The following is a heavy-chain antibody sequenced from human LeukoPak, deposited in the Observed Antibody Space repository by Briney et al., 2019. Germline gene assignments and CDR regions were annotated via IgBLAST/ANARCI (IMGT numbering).Heavy chain of an antibody. J-gene: IGHJ6*02. CDR2: ISWNSGSI. CDR1: GFTFDDYA. V-gene: IGHV3-9*01. CDR3: AKAMVRGVTSYGMDV. D-gene: IGHD3-10*01. Sequence: PGRSLRLSCAASGFTFDDYATHWVRHAQGKGLDWGSGISWNSGSIGYAESVKGRFTISRDNAKNSLYLQMNSLRAEDTALYYCAKAMVRGVTSYGMDVWGQGTTVTVSS.